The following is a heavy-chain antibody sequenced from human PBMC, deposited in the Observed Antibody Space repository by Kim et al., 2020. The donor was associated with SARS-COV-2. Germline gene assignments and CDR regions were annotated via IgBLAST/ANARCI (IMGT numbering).Heavy chain of an antibody. CDR3: GSDRPIIAAASYWFDP. CDR1: GYTFTSYG. D-gene: IGHD6-13*01. CDR2: ISAYNGNT. V-gene: IGHV1-18*01. J-gene: IGHJ5*02. Sequence: ASVKVSCKASGYTFTSYGISWVRQAPGQGLEWMGWISAYNGNTNYAQKLQGRVTMTTDTSTSTAYMELRCLSSDDTAVDYCGSDRPIIAAASYWFDPWGQ.